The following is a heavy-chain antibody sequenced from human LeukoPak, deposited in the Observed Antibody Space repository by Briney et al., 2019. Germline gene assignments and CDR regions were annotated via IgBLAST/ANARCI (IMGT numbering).Heavy chain of an antibody. J-gene: IGHJ6*03. Sequence: SETLSLTCAVYGGSFSGYYWSWIRHPPGKGLEWIGEINHSGSTNYNPSLKSRVTISVDTSKNQFSLKLSSVTAADTAVYYCARGPHGVVVPAAMPNYYYYYMDVWGKGTTVTVSS. CDR3: ARGPHGVVVPAAMPNYYYYYMDV. V-gene: IGHV4-34*01. CDR2: INHSGST. CDR1: GGSFSGYY. D-gene: IGHD2-2*01.